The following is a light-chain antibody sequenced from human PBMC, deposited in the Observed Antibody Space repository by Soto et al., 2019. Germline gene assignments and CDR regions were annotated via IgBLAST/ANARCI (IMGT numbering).Light chain of an antibody. V-gene: IGKV3-20*01. CDR2: GAS. Sequence: MTQSPATLSVSQGEDVTFSCRSSQSVRSTIAWYQQKPGQAPSLLIYGASTRATGIPDRFSGSGSGRDFTLTISGLEPEDFAVYYCQQYGSSPLISFGQGRLLEVK. J-gene: IGKJ5*01. CDR3: QQYGSSPLIS. CDR1: QSVRST.